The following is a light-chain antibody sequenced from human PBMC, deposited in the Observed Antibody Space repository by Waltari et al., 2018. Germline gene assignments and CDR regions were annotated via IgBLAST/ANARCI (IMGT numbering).Light chain of an antibody. J-gene: IGKJ4*01. CDR3: QQTSSWPLT. V-gene: IGKV3-11*01. Sequence: EIVLTQPPATLSLSPGQRTTPSCRASQSVSINLGWYQQKLGQPPRLLIYDTSNRATGIPDRFSASGFGTDFTLTISSLEPEDFAVYFCQQTSSWPLTFGGGTKVEIK. CDR1: QSVSIN. CDR2: DTS.